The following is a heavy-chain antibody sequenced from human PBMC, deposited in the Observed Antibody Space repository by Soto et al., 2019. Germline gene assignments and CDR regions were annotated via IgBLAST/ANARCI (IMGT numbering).Heavy chain of an antibody. CDR1: GGTFSSYA. D-gene: IGHD2-2*02. Sequence: SVKVSCKASGGTFSSYAISWVRQAPGQGLEWMGGIIPIFRTADYAQKFQGRVTITRDTSASTAYMELSSLRSEDTAVYYCAKSATVPAAIAYWGQGTLVTVSS. CDR2: IIPIFRTA. J-gene: IGHJ4*02. V-gene: IGHV1-69*05. CDR3: AKSATVPAAIAY.